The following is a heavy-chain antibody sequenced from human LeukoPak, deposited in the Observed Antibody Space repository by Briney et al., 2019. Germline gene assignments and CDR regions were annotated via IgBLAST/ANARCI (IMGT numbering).Heavy chain of an antibody. J-gene: IGHJ4*02. D-gene: IGHD5-12*01. V-gene: IGHV1-69*13. CDR3: ARVSGYDWESFYDY. CDR1: GGTFSSYA. Sequence: GASVKVSCKASGGTFSSYAISWVRQAPGQGLEWMGGIIPIFGTTNYAQKSQGRVTITADESTSTAYMELSSLRSEDTAVYYCARVSGYDWESFYDYWGQGTLVTVSS. CDR2: IIPIFGTT.